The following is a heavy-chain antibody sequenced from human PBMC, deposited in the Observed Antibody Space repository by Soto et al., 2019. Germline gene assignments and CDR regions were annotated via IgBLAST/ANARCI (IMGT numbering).Heavy chain of an antibody. Sequence: QVQLVESGGGVVQPGRSLRLSCAASGFTFSSYDMHWVRQAPGKGLEWVGIIWYGGSNKYYADSVKGRFTISRDNSKNTLFLEVNSLRADDTAVYYCARSFRQWLVDSWGQGALVTVSS. CDR1: GFTFSSYD. D-gene: IGHD6-19*01. J-gene: IGHJ4*02. CDR2: IWYGGSNK. V-gene: IGHV3-33*01. CDR3: ARSFRQWLVDS.